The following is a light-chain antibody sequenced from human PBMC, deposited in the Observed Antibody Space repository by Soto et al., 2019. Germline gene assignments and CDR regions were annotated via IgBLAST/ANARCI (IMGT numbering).Light chain of an antibody. CDR3: ATWDDSLSGPVV. Sequence: QSVLTQPPSASGTPGQRVTISCSGSSSNIGSNHVYWYQQLPGTAPKLLISRNNQRPSGVSDRFSGSKSGTSASLAISGLRSEDEADYYCATWDDSLSGPVVFGGGTKLTVL. V-gene: IGLV1-47*01. CDR2: RNN. CDR1: SSNIGSNH. J-gene: IGLJ2*01.